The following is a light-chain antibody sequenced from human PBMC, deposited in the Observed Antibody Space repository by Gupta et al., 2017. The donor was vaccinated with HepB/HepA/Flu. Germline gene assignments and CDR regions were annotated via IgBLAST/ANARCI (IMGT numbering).Light chain of an antibody. CDR1: QGISNY. V-gene: IGKV1-33*01. CDR2: DAS. CDR3: QQDDNPLFG. Sequence: DIQMTQSPSSLSASVGDRVTITCQASQGISNYLNWYQQKPGKAPKLLIYDASNLQTGVPSRFSGGGSGTDFTLTISSLQPEDVATYYCQQDDNPLFGFGHGTKVEIK. J-gene: IGKJ3*01.